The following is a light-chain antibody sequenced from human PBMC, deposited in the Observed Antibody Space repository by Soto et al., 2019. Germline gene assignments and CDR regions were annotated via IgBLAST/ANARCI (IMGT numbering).Light chain of an antibody. V-gene: IGKV1-27*01. Sequence: DIQMTQSPSSLSASVGDRVTITCRASQDISNYLAWYQQKPGKVPKLLIYAASTLQSGVPSRFSGSGSGTDFTLIISSLQPEDVATYCCQKYDSAPPAFGGGTKVEIK. CDR3: QKYDSAPPA. J-gene: IGKJ4*01. CDR1: QDISNY. CDR2: AAS.